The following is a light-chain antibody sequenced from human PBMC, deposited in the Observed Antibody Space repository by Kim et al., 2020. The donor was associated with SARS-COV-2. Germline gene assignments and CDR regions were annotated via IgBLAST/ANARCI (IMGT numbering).Light chain of an antibody. V-gene: IGLV4-69*01. Sequence: QLVLTQSPSASASLGDSVKLTCTLSSGHSDYAIAWHQQQPEKGPRYLVKVNSDGSHSKGDGIPDRFSGSSSGAERYLTISRLQSEDEADYYCQTWGTGIQVFGGGTQLTVL. CDR1: SGHSDYA. CDR2: VNSDGSH. J-gene: IGLJ3*02. CDR3: QTWGTGIQV.